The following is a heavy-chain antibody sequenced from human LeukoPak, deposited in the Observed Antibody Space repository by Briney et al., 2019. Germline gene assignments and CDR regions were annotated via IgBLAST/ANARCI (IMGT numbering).Heavy chain of an antibody. CDR2: ISSSGSTI. D-gene: IGHD1-26*01. J-gene: IGHJ6*02. V-gene: IGHV3-48*03. CDR1: GFTFSSYE. CDR3: ASGSRDGMDV. Sequence: GGSLRLSCAASGFTFSSYEMNWVRQAPGKGLEWVSYISSSGSTIYYADSVKGRFTISRDNAKNSLYLQMNSLRAEDTAVYYCASGSRDGMDVWGQGTTVTVSS.